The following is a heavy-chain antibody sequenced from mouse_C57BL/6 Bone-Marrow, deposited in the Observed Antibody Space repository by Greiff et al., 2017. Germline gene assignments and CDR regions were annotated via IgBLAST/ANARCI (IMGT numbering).Heavy chain of an antibody. CDR1: GFNIKDDY. J-gene: IGHJ1*03. Sequence: EVQLQQSGAELVRPGASVKLSCTASGFNIKDDYMHWVKQRPEQGLEWIGWIDPENGDTEYASKFQGKATITADTSSNTAYLQLSSLTSEDTAVYYCTTGNGYCWDFDVWGTGTTVTVSS. V-gene: IGHV14-4*01. D-gene: IGHD2-3*01. CDR2: IDPENGDT. CDR3: TTGNGYCWDFDV.